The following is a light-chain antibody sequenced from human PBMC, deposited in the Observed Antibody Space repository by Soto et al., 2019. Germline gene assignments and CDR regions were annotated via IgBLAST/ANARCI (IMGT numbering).Light chain of an antibody. CDR2: DAS. CDR1: QSISGY. CDR3: QQRASWPLT. J-gene: IGKJ4*01. V-gene: IGKV3-11*01. Sequence: EIVLTQSPATLSSSPGERATLSCRASQSISGYLAWYQHRPGRAPRLLIYDASNRATGIPDRFSGRGSGTDFTLTISSLEPEDFAVYYCQQRASWPLTFGGGTALE.